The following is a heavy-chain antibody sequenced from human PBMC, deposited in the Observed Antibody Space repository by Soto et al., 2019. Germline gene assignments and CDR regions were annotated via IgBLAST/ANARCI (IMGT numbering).Heavy chain of an antibody. CDR2: IIPIFGTA. Sequence: QVQLVQSGAEVKKPGSSVKVSCKASGGTFSSYAISWVRQAPGQGLEWMGGIIPIFGTANYAQKFQGRVTITADESTSTAYMELSSLRSEDTAVYYCARVKRGFTKVRGVILQTASNWFDPWGQGTLVTVSS. J-gene: IGHJ5*02. V-gene: IGHV1-69*01. CDR1: GGTFSSYA. CDR3: ARVKRGFTKVRGVILQTASNWFDP. D-gene: IGHD3-10*01.